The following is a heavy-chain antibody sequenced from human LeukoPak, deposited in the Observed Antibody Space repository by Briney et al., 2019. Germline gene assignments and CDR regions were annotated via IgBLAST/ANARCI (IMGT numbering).Heavy chain of an antibody. Sequence: SETLSLTCTVSGGSISSSTYHWGWIRQPPGKGLEWIGSIYYSGSTYYNPSLKSRVTISVDTSKNQFSLKLSSVTAADTAVYYCARRYSYSSLPDYWGQGTLVTVSS. CDR1: GGSISSSTYH. V-gene: IGHV4-39*01. CDR3: ARRYSYSSLPDY. CDR2: IYYSGST. J-gene: IGHJ4*02. D-gene: IGHD6-19*01.